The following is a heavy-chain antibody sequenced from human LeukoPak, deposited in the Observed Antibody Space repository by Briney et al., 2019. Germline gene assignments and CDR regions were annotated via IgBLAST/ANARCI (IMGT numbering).Heavy chain of an antibody. CDR3: YTSAEY. Sequence: PGGSLRLSCAASGFTFSNNWMHWVRQAPGKGLVWVSRIKTDGSSTTYADSVKGRFTISRDSAKNTLYLQMNSLRAEDTAVYYCYTSAEYWGQGTLVTVSS. J-gene: IGHJ4*02. CDR1: GFTFSNNW. V-gene: IGHV3-74*03. CDR2: IKTDGSST.